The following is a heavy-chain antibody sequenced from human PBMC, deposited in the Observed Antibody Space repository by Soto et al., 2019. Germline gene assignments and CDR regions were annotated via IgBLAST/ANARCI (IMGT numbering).Heavy chain of an antibody. CDR2: SYHSGIT. J-gene: IGHJ3*02. CDR1: GDSISSGGYS. D-gene: IGHD3-10*01. Sequence: QLQLQESGSGLVKPSQTLSLTCAVSGDSISSGGYSWNWIRQPPGKGLEWIGYSYHSGITYFNPSIKSRVTMSVDRSKNQVSLKLSSATAADTAVYYCARGNTVYGRTVDIWGQGTMVTVSS. CDR3: ARGNTVYGRTVDI. V-gene: IGHV4-30-2*01.